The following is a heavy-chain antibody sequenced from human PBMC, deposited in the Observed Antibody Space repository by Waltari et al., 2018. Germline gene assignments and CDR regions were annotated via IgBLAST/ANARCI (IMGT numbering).Heavy chain of an antibody. V-gene: IGHV3-30*01. CDR2: ISDVGNYK. Sequence: QVQLVESGGGVVQPGRSLRLSCEASGFPLSSYAFHWVRQAPGKGLEWVAVISDVGNYKYYADSVEGRVTVSRDSSKNPLYLQMDNLRPEDTAIYHCVRNSGNFLDYWYINLWGRGTLVTVSS. J-gene: IGHJ2*01. CDR1: GFPLSSYA. CDR3: VRNSGNFLDYWYINL. D-gene: IGHD1-26*01.